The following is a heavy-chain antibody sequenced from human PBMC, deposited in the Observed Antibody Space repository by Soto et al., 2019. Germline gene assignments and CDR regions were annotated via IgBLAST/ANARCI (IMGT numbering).Heavy chain of an antibody. CDR1: GYTLTELS. J-gene: IGHJ5*02. CDR3: ATSDPYCSSTSCYSTWFDP. D-gene: IGHD2-2*01. CDR2: FDPEDGET. V-gene: IGHV1-24*01. Sequence: ASVKVSCKVSGYTLTELSMHWVRQAPGKGLEWMGGFDPEDGETIYAQKFQGRVTMTEDTSTDTAYMELGSLRSEDTAVYYCATSDPYCSSTSCYSTWFDPWGQGTLVTVSS.